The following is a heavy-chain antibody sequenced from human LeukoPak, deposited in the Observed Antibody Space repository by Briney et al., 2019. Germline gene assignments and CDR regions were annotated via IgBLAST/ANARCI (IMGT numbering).Heavy chain of an antibody. CDR3: ARGTLYRGWSYYLDF. V-gene: IGHV1-69*13. D-gene: IGHD6-19*01. CDR1: GYTFTGYY. J-gene: IGHJ4*02. CDR2: IIPIIGTA. Sequence: ASVKVSCKASGYTFTGYYMHWVRQAPGQGLEWMGGIIPIIGTANNAQKFQGRVTITADESTSTAYMELSSLRSEDTAVYYCARGTLYRGWSYYLDFWGQGSQVTVSS.